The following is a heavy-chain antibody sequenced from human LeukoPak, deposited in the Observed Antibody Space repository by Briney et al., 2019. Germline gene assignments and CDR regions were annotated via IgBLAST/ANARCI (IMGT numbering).Heavy chain of an antibody. V-gene: IGHV3-66*01. CDR3: TRVGEDDTFDL. CDR1: GFTVSSNY. D-gene: IGHD3-16*01. CDR2: IYSGDST. J-gene: IGHJ3*01. Sequence: GGSLRLSCAASGFTVSSNYMSWVRQGPGKGLEWVSFIYSGDSTYYADSVKGRFTISRDNSKNTLYLQMNSLRAEDRAVYYCTRVGEDDTFDLWGQGTMVTVSS.